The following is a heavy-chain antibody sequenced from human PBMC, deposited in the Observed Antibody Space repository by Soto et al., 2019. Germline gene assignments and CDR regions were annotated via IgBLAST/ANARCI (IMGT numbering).Heavy chain of an antibody. V-gene: IGHV3-11*01. CDR1: GFTFSDYY. Sequence: GGSLRLSCAASGFTFSDYYMSWIRQAPGKGLEWVSYISSSGSTIYYADSVKGRFTISRDNAKNSLYLQMNSLRAEDTAVYYCAREQPTMVRGVTKDCYYYGRGVWGRGSTVAVSS. J-gene: IGHJ6*02. D-gene: IGHD3-10*01. CDR3: AREQPTMVRGVTKDCYYYGRGV. CDR2: ISSSGSTI.